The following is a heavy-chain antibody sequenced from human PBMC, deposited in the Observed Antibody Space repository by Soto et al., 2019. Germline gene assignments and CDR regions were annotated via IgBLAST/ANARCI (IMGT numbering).Heavy chain of an antibody. J-gene: IGHJ5*02. D-gene: IGHD3-9*01. CDR2: MHHTGTT. CDR1: DYSITSHSYY. CDR3: PSLLGEHTKPYFVGFDA. V-gene: IGHV4-39*01. Sequence: SETLSLTCTVTDYSITSHSYYWGWCRQSPGREMQWIGTMHHTGTTSYNPSLQSRATIAIDASKNQMFLKLISVTAADTAVYSCPSLLGEHTKPYFVGFDAWGQGTQVTVSS.